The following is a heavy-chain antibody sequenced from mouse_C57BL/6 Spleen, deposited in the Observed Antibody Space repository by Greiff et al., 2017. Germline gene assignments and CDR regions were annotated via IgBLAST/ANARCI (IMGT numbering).Heavy chain of an antibody. V-gene: IGHV1-74*01. D-gene: IGHD2-4*01. CDR3: AFYDYDMVAY. Sequence: QVQLQQPGAELVKPGASVKVSCKASGYTFTSYWMHWVKQRPGPGLEWIGRIHPSDSDTNYNQTFKGKATLTVDKSSSTAYIQLSSLTSEDSAVYYCAFYDYDMVAYWGQGTLVTVSA. J-gene: IGHJ3*01. CDR2: IHPSDSDT. CDR1: GYTFTSYW.